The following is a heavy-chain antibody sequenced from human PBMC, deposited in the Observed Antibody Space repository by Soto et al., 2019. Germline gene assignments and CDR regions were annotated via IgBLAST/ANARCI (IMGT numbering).Heavy chain of an antibody. CDR2: IYYSGST. V-gene: IGHV4-31*03. CDR3: ARQTRRDWGVYFDY. J-gene: IGHJ4*02. CDR1: GGSISSGGYY. D-gene: IGHD3-16*01. Sequence: PSETLSLTCTVSGGSISSGGYYWSWIRQHPGKGLEWIGYIYYSGSTCYNPSLKSRVTISVDTSKNQFSLKLSSVTAADTAVYYCARQTRRDWGVYFDYWGQGTLVTVSS.